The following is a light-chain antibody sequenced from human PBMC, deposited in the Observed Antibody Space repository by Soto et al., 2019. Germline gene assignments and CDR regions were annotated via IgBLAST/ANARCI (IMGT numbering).Light chain of an antibody. V-gene: IGLV1-44*01. Sequence: QSVLTQPPSASGTPGQRVTISCSGSGSNVGSNPVNWYQHLPGAAPKLLIYNDHQRPSGVPDRFSGSKSGTSASLAISRLQSEDEADYYCGTWDDKLKGPVFGGWTKLTVL. CDR2: NDH. CDR3: GTWDDKLKGPV. J-gene: IGLJ2*01. CDR1: GSNVGSNP.